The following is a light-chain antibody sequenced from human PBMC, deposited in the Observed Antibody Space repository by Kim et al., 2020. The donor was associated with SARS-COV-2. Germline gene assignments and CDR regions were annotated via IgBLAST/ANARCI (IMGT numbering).Light chain of an antibody. V-gene: IGKV3-15*01. J-gene: IGKJ1*01. CDR1: QSVSSN. Sequence: SAGDTAPPSGRGSQSVSSNVAWYQPKPGQAPRLLIYGAFTRATDIPARFSGRGSGTDFTLTISSMESGELAVYRFQQYDDWPPWTFGQGAKGDIK. CDR2: GAF. CDR3: QQYDDWPPWT.